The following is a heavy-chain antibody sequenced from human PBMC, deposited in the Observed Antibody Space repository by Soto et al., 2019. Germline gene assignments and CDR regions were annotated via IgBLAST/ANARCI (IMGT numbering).Heavy chain of an antibody. J-gene: IGHJ5*02. CDR3: ARGFPHVLLWFGESLGWFDP. V-gene: IGHV4-34*01. CDR2: INHSGST. Sequence: LSLTCAVYGGSFSGYYWSWIRQPPGKGLEWIGEINHSGSTNYNPSLKSRVTISVDTSKNQFSLKLSSVTAADTAVYYCARGFPHVLLWFGESLGWFDPWGQGTLVTVSS. CDR1: GGSFSGYY. D-gene: IGHD3-10*01.